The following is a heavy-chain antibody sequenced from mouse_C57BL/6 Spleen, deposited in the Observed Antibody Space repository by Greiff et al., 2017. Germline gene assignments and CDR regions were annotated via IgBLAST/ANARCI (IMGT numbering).Heavy chain of an antibody. CDR1: GFNIKNTY. CDR3: ARSGGTTVVATGYFDY. CDR2: IDPANGNT. Sequence: VQLKESVAELVRPGASVKLSCTASGFNIKNTYMHWVKQRPEQGLEWIGRIDPANGNTKYAPKFQGKATITADTSSNTAYLQLSSLTSEDTAIYYCARSGGTTVVATGYFDYWGQGTTLTVSS. D-gene: IGHD1-1*01. V-gene: IGHV14-3*01. J-gene: IGHJ2*01.